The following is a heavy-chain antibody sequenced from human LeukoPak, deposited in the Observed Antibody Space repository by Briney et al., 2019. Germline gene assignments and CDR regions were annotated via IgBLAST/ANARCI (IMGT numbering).Heavy chain of an antibody. V-gene: IGHV4-4*09. CDR1: GGSISSYY. Sequence: SETLSLTCTVSGGSISSYYWSWIRQPPGKGLEWIGYIYTSGSTNYNPSLKSRVTISVDTSKNQFSLKLSSVTAADTAVYYCARHPPAVAGPGYLDYWGQGTLVTVSS. D-gene: IGHD6-19*01. CDR2: IYTSGST. J-gene: IGHJ4*02. CDR3: ARHPPAVAGPGYLDY.